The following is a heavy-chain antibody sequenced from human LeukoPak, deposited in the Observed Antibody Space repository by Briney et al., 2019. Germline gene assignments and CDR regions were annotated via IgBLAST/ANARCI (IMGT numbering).Heavy chain of an antibody. CDR1: GFTFSSYS. J-gene: IGHJ5*02. CDR3: ARGRGGGGSSNNWFDP. CDR2: ISSSSYI. D-gene: IGHD2-15*01. V-gene: IGHV3-21*01. Sequence: GGSLRLSCAASGFTFSSYSMNWVRQAPGKGLEWVSSISSSSYIYYADSVKGRFTISRDNAKNSLYLQMNSLRAEDTAVYYCARGRGGGGSSNNWFDPWGQGTLVTVSS.